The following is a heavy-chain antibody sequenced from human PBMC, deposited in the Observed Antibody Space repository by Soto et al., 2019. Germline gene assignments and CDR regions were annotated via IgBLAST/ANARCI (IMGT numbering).Heavy chain of an antibody. CDR2: IRSKAYGGTT. Sequence: GGSLRLSCTASGFTFGDYAMSWFRQAPGKGLEWVGFIRSKAYGGTTEYAASVKGRFTISREDSKSIAYLQMNSLKTEDTAVYYCTRDPMTLVVVAATPVNWFDPWGQGTLVTVSS. J-gene: IGHJ5*02. D-gene: IGHD2-15*01. V-gene: IGHV3-49*03. CDR3: TRDPMTLVVVAATPVNWFDP. CDR1: GFTFGDYA.